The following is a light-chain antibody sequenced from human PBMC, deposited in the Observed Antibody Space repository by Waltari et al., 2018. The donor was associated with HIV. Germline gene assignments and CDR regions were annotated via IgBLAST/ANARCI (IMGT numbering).Light chain of an antibody. CDR1: QSVSSSY. CDR3: QRYGSSYT. J-gene: IGKJ2*01. V-gene: IGKV3-20*01. CDR2: GAS. Sequence: EIVLTQSPGTLSLSPGERATLSCRASQSVSSSYLAWYQQKPGQAPRLLIYGASSRATGIPDRFSGSGSGTDFTLTISRLEPEDFAVYYCQRYGSSYTFGQGTNLEIK.